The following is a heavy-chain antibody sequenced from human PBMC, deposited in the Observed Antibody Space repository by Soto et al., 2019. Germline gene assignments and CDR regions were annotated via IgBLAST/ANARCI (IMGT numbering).Heavy chain of an antibody. CDR2: IYYSGST. CDR1: GGSISSSSYY. V-gene: IGHV4-39*01. CDR3: ARLSTAMGNFDY. Sequence: PSETLSLTFTVSGGSISSSSYYWGWIRQPPGKGLEWIGSIYYSGSTCYNPSLKSRVTISVDTSKNQFSLKLSSVTAADTAVYYCARLSTAMGNFDYWGQGTLVTVSS. J-gene: IGHJ4*02. D-gene: IGHD5-18*01.